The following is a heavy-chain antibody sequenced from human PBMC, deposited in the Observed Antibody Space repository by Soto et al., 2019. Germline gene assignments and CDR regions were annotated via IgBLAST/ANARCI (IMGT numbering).Heavy chain of an antibody. CDR3: AKDRIGGNFDY. CDR1: GFTFNNYA. CDR2: ISGTGGST. V-gene: IGHV3-23*01. J-gene: IGHJ4*02. Sequence: PGGCLRLSCAASGFTFNNYAMNWVRQAPGKGLEWVATISGTGGSTYYADSVKGRFTISRDNSKNTLYLQMNSLRVEDTAVYYCAKDRIGGNFDYWGQGTQVTVS.